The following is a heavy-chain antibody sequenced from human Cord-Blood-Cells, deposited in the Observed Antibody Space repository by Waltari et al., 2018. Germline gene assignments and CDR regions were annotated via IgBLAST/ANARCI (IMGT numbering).Heavy chain of an antibody. Sequence: EVQLVESGGGLVQPGRSLRLSCAASGFTFDDYAMHWVRQAPGKGLEWVSGISLNSGSIGYADSVKGRFTISRDNAKNSLYLQMNSLRAEDTALYYCAKEDGAFDIWGQGTMVTVSS. CDR3: AKEDGAFDI. CDR1: GFTFDDYA. V-gene: IGHV3-9*01. CDR2: ISLNSGSI. J-gene: IGHJ3*02.